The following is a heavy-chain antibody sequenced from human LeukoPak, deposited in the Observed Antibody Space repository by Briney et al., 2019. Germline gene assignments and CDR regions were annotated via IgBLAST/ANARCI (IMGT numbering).Heavy chain of an antibody. J-gene: IGHJ4*02. CDR1: GFTFSHYY. Sequence: GGSLRLSCITSGFTFSHYYMAWIRQAPGTGLEWVSYISGTGNKKYYADSVKGRFTISRDNTKNLLNLQISSLRAEDTAIYYCARDNSESEYFFDYWGQGSLVTVSS. CDR2: ISGTGNKK. CDR3: ARDNSESEYFFDY. D-gene: IGHD1-26*01. V-gene: IGHV3-11*01.